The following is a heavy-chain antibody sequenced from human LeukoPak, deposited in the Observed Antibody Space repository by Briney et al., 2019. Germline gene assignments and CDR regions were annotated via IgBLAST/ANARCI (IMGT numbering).Heavy chain of an antibody. J-gene: IGHJ5*02. CDR1: GGSFSGYY. D-gene: IGHD1-26*01. CDR3: ARGPPLGYSGRYRGPWFDP. CDR2: INHSGST. Sequence: PSETLSLTCAVYGGSFSGYYWSWIRQPPGKGLEWIGEINHSGSTNCNPSLKSRVTISVDTPKNQFSLKLSSVTAADTAVYYCARGPPLGYSGRYRGPWFDPWGQGTLVTVSS. V-gene: IGHV4-34*01.